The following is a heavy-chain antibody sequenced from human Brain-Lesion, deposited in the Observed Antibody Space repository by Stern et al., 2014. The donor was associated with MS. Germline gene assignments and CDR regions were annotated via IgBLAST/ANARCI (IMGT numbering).Heavy chain of an antibody. Sequence: VQLVESGAEVKKPGASVKVSCKTSGYIFTGYYIHWVRQAPGQGLEWMAWINPNTGCTKYAQKFQGRVTMSRDTSISTACVELSSLASDDTAVYYCARDQRGITIFGVVTDYYYLGMDVWGQGTTVTVSS. CDR1: GYIFTGYY. J-gene: IGHJ6*02. D-gene: IGHD3-3*01. V-gene: IGHV1-2*02. CDR3: ARDQRGITIFGVVTDYYYLGMDV. CDR2: INPNTGCT.